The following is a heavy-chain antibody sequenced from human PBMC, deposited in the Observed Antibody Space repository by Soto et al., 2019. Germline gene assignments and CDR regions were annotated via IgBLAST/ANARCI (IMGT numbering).Heavy chain of an antibody. V-gene: IGHV1-3*01. D-gene: IGHD3-10*02. Sequence: ASVKVSCKASGYTFTSYAMHWVRQAPGQRLEWMGWINAGNGNTKYSQKFRGRVTITRDTSASTAYMELSSLRSEDTAVYYCARDPNYYVTDAYDIWSQGTMVTVSS. CDR2: INAGNGNT. J-gene: IGHJ3*02. CDR3: ARDPNYYVTDAYDI. CDR1: GYTFTSYA.